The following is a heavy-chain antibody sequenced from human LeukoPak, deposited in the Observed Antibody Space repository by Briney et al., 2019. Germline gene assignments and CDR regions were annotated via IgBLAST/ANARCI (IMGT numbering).Heavy chain of an antibody. CDR3: AREEYIWGNYRPDTNWFDP. Sequence: GGSLRLSCAASGFTASVYAMSWVRQAPGKGLEWVSGISGDGGSPYYADSVKGRFTISRDNSKNTMFLQMNSLRAEDSGLYYCAREEYIWGNYRPDTNWFDPWGQGTLVTVSS. CDR1: GFTASVYA. CDR2: ISGDGGSP. D-gene: IGHD3-16*01. J-gene: IGHJ5*02. V-gene: IGHV3-23*01.